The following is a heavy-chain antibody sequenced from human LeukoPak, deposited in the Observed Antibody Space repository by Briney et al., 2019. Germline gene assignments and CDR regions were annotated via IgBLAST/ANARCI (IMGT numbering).Heavy chain of an antibody. CDR2: STSSYT. Sequence: GGSLRLSCAASGFTFSDSYISWIRQAPGKGLEWVSYSTSSYTNYAESVKGRFTISRDNSKNTLYLQMNSLRAEDTAVYYCAKRGYDSSGYYYFDYWGQGTLVTVSS. CDR1: GFTFSDSY. D-gene: IGHD3-22*01. J-gene: IGHJ4*02. V-gene: IGHV3-11*06. CDR3: AKRGYDSSGYYYFDY.